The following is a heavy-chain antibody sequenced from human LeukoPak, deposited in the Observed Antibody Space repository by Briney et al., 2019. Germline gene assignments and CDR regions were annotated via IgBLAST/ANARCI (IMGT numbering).Heavy chain of an antibody. J-gene: IGHJ6*02. Sequence: VASVKVSCKASGGTFSSYAISWVRQAPGQGLEWMGGIIPIFGTANYAQKFPGRVTITADESTSTAYMELSSLRSEDTAVYYCARTNTYYDILTSSSYYGRDVWGQGTTVTVSS. D-gene: IGHD3-9*01. CDR3: ARTNTYYDILTSSSYYGRDV. CDR1: GGTFSSYA. CDR2: IIPIFGTA. V-gene: IGHV1-69*01.